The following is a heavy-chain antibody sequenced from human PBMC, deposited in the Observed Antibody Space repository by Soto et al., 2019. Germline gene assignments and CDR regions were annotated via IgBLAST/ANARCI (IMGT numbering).Heavy chain of an antibody. D-gene: IGHD2-8*01. CDR2: INHSGST. CDR1: GGSFSGYY. V-gene: IGHV4-34*01. J-gene: IGHJ4*02. CDR3: ARAGYCTNGVCYTIQTTSSLFDY. Sequence: SETLSLTCAVYGGSFSGYYWSWIRQPPGKGLEWIGEINHSGSTNYNPSLKSRVTISVDTSKNQFSLKLSSVTAADTAVYYCARAGYCTNGVCYTIQTTSSLFDYWRQGTLVTVSS.